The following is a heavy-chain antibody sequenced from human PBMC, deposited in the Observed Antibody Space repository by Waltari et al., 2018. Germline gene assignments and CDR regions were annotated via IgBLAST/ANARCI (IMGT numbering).Heavy chain of an antibody. V-gene: IGHV4-38-2*01. CDR1: GYSISSGYY. CDR2: IDHSGST. D-gene: IGHD6-13*01. CDR3: ARVKTAGLDY. Sequence: QVQLQESGPGLVKPSETLSLTCAVSGYSISSGYYWGWIRQPPGKGLEWIGSIDHSGSTYYNPSRKSRVTISVDTSKNQFSLKLSSVTAADTAVYYCARVKTAGLDYWGQGTLVTVSS. J-gene: IGHJ4*02.